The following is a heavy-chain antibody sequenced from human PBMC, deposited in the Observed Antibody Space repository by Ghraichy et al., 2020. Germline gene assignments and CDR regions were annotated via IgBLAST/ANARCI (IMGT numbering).Heavy chain of an antibody. D-gene: IGHD3-22*01. CDR2: INHSGST. CDR3: ARGSDYYDSSGYYYVARITLDY. J-gene: IGHJ4*02. Sequence: SETLSLTCAVYGGSFSGYYWSWIRQPPGKGLEWIGEINHSGSTNYNPSLKSRVTISVDTSKNQFSLKLSSVTAADTAVYYCARGSDYYDSSGYYYVARITLDYWGQGTLVTVSS. V-gene: IGHV4-34*01. CDR1: GGSFSGYY.